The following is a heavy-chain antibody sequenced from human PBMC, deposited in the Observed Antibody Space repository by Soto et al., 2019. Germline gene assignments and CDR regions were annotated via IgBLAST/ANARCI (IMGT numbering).Heavy chain of an antibody. CDR3: ARDRPEVLNPTDHPMFDY. Sequence: EVQLVESEGGLVQPGGSLRLSCAASGFIFSSHWMHWVRQDPVRGQVWVARIKSDGSSTAYADSVKGRFTISRDNAKNTLYLQMNSLRVEDTAVYYCARDRPEVLNPTDHPMFDYWGQGTLVTVSS. V-gene: IGHV3-74*01. J-gene: IGHJ4*02. CDR1: GFIFSSHW. D-gene: IGHD2-8*02. CDR2: IKSDGSST.